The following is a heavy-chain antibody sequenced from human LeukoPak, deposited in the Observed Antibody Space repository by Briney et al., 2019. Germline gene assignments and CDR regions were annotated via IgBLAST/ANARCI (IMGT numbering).Heavy chain of an antibody. D-gene: IGHD6-19*01. J-gene: IGHJ4*02. CDR2: FYPEDGET. CDR3: ALIAVAGTYYFDY. CDR1: GYTLTELF. Sequence: ASVKVSCKVSGYTLTELFMHCVRQAPGKGREGMGGFYPEDGETIYAQKFQGRVTMTETTSTDTAYMELSSLRSEDTAVYYCALIAVAGTYYFDYWGQGTLVTVSS. V-gene: IGHV1-24*01.